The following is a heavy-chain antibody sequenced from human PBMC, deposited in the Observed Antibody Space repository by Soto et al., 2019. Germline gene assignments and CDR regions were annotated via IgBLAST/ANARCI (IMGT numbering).Heavy chain of an antibody. CDR1: GFTFSSYA. CDR3: AKSPDYGDYVSWYFDL. D-gene: IGHD4-17*01. V-gene: IGHV3-23*01. J-gene: IGHJ2*01. Sequence: EVQLLESGGGLVQPVGSLRLSCAASGFTFSSYAMSWVRQAPGKGLEWVSAISGSGGSTYYADSVKGRFTISRDNSKNTLYLQMNSLRAEDTAVYYCAKSPDYGDYVSWYFDLWGRGTLVTVSS. CDR2: ISGSGGST.